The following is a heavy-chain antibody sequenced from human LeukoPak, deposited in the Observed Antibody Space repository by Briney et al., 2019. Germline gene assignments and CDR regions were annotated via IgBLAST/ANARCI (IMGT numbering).Heavy chain of an antibody. J-gene: IGHJ4*02. V-gene: IGHV3-23*01. CDR1: GFTFSSYA. CDR2: ISSSGGST. Sequence: GGSLRLSCAASGFTFSSYAMSWVRQAPGKGLEGVSAISSSGGSTYYADSVKGRFTISRDNSKNTLYLQMNSLRAEDTAVYYCAKAGYSGYDFGYWGQGTLVTVSS. CDR3: AKAGYSGYDFGY. D-gene: IGHD5-12*01.